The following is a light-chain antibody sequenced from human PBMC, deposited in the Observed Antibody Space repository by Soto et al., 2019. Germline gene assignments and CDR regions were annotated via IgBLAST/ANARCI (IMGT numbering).Light chain of an antibody. Sequence: QLVLTQPPSVSGAPGQRVTISCTGSSSNIGAGYDVHWYQQLPGTAPKLLMYANSHRPSGVPDRFSGSRSGTSASLAITGLQAEDEADYYCQSYDSSLSGSRVFGGGTKLTVL. V-gene: IGLV1-40*01. CDR1: SSNIGAGYD. J-gene: IGLJ3*02. CDR2: ANS. CDR3: QSYDSSLSGSRV.